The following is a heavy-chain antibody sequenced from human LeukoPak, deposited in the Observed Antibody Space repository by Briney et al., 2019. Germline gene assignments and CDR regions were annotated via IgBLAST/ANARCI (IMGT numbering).Heavy chain of an antibody. D-gene: IGHD4-17*01. J-gene: IGHJ4*02. V-gene: IGHV4-30-4*01. CDR1: GGSISSGDYY. Sequence: SETLSLTCTVSGGSISSGDYYWSWIRQPPGKGLEWIGYIYYSGSTYYNPSLKSRVTIPVDTSKNQFSLKLSSVTAADTAVYYCARVLDYGDYFDYWGQGTLVTVSS. CDR3: ARVLDYGDYFDY. CDR2: IYYSGST.